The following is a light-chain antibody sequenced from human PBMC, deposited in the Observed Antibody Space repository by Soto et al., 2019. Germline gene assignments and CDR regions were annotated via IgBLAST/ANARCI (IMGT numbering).Light chain of an antibody. CDR3: QQSYSTPLT. V-gene: IGKV1-39*01. CDR1: QSISSY. Sequence: DIQMTQSPSSLSASVGDRVTITCRASQSISSYLNWYQQKPGKAPKLLIYAASSLQSGVPSRFSGSGSGXDFTLTISSLQPEDFATYYCQQSYSTPLTFGG. J-gene: IGKJ4*01. CDR2: AAS.